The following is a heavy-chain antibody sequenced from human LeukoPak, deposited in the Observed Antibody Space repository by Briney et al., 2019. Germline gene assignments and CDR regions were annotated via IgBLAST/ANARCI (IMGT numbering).Heavy chain of an antibody. CDR1: GGSISSGGYY. D-gene: IGHD3-22*01. V-gene: IGHV4-31*03. CDR2: IYYSGST. Sequence: SETLSLTCTVSGGSISSGGYYWSWIRQHPGKGLEWIGYIYYSGSTYYNPSLKSRVTISVDTSKNQFSLKLSSVTAADTAVYYCATNYYDSSGYYPYWGQGTLVTVSS. CDR3: ATNYYDSSGYYPY. J-gene: IGHJ4*02.